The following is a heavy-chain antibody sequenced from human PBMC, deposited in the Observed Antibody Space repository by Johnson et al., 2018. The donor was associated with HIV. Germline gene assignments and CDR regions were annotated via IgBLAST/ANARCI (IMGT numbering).Heavy chain of an antibody. CDR2: INWNGGST. Sequence: VQLVESGGGVIRPGGSLSVSCVASGFNFDDYGMSWVSQATGKGLKWVSGINWNGGSTGYADSVKGRFTISRDSAKNSLSLQMNTLRAEETAVDYRARESGYQIWGAFDIWGLGTMVTVSS. J-gene: IGHJ3*02. D-gene: IGHD5-12*01. CDR3: ARESGYQIWGAFDI. CDR1: GFNFDDYG. V-gene: IGHV3-20*04.